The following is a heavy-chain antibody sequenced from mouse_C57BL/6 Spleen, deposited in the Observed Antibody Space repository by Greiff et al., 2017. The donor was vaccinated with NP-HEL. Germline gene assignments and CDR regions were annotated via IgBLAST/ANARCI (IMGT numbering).Heavy chain of an antibody. Sequence: QVQLQQPGAELVMPGASVKLSCKASGYTFTSYWMHWVKQRPGQGLEWIGEIDPSDSYTNYNQKFKGKSTLTVDKSSSTAYMQLSSLTSEDSAVDYCASYGSSFFAYWGQGTLVTVSA. D-gene: IGHD1-1*01. CDR3: ASYGSSFFAY. V-gene: IGHV1-69*01. CDR1: GYTFTSYW. J-gene: IGHJ3*01. CDR2: IDPSDSYT.